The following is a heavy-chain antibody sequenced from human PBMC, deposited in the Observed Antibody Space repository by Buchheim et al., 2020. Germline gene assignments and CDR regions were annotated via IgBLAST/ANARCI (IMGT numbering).Heavy chain of an antibody. CDR1: GFTSGLTFSDHG. CDR2: IVNSDT. V-gene: IGHV3-23*05. J-gene: IGHJ5*02. Sequence: EVRLLESGGGLVQPGGSLRLSCAASGFTSGLTFSDHGMTWVRQTPGKGLEWVSSIVNSDTYYADSVKGRFIISRDKSESTLYLQMNSLRAEDTAIYYCARFFGFGWFWFDPWGRGT. D-gene: IGHD3-9*01. CDR3: ARFFGFGWFWFDP.